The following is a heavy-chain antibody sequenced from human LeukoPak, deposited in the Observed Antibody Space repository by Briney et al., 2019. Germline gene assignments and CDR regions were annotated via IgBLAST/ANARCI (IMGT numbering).Heavy chain of an antibody. J-gene: IGHJ2*01. CDR3: VRMYYNDESDYKENWYFDL. CDR1: GGSISSGDYY. D-gene: IGHD3-22*01. Sequence: PSQTLSLTCTVSGGSISSGDYYWSWIRQPPGKGLEWIGYIYYSGSTYNNPSLKSRVTISIDTSKNQFSLKLRSVTAADAAVYYCVRMYYNDESDYKENWYFDLWGRGTLVTVSS. CDR2: IYYSGST. V-gene: IGHV4-30-4*01.